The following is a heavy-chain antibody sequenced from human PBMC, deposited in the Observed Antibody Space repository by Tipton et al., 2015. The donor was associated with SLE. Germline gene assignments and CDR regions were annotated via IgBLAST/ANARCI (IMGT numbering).Heavy chain of an antibody. J-gene: IGHJ3*02. CDR2: IYYSGST. CDR3: VRDIAAAGTGDDAFDI. CDR1: GGSISSHY. D-gene: IGHD6-13*01. Sequence: TLSLTCTVSGGSISSHYWSWIRQPPGKGLEWIGYIYYSGSTNYNPSLKSRVTISVDTSKNQFSLKLSSVTAADTAVYYCVRDIAAAGTGDDAFDIWGQGTMVTVSS. V-gene: IGHV4-59*11.